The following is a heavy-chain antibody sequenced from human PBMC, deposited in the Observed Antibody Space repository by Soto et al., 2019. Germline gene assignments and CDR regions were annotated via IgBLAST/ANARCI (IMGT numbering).Heavy chain of an antibody. CDR1: GTIFSSYT. V-gene: IGHV1-69*08. CDR2: IIPILGET. CDR3: ARGLGGRMDD. Sequence: QVQLVQSGAEVKKPGSSVRVSCKASGTIFSSYTISWVRQAPGQGLEWMGRIIPILGETNSAQKFQGRVTLTADTSTNTAHMELNSLRLEDTAVYYCARGLGGRMDDWGQGTTVTVSS. J-gene: IGHJ6*02. D-gene: IGHD3-16*01.